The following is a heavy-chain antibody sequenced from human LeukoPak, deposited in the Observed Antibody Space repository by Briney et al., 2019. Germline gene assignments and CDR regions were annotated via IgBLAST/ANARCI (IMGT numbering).Heavy chain of an antibody. CDR3: ARSTAMDYYYYMDV. CDR1: GYTFTGYY. J-gene: IGHJ6*03. Sequence: ASVKVSCKASGYTFTGYYMHWVRQAPGQGLEWMGRINPNSGGTNYAQKFQGGVTMTRDTSISTAYMELSRLRTDDTAVYYCARSTAMDYYYYMDVWGKGTTVTVSS. D-gene: IGHD5-18*01. CDR2: INPNSGGT. V-gene: IGHV1-2*06.